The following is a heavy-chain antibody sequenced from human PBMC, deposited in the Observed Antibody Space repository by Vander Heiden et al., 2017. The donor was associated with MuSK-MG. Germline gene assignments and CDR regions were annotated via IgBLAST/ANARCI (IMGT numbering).Heavy chain of an antibody. Sequence: AELLESGGALVLPWWSLGLSCATSGFSFRRYAMNWVRTAAWKGLECVSGIRRSGDKTFYRDAVRGRFNISRDNSKDTLFLKMHRLRAEDTAGYHCARDSRGSSSDRLDIWGQGTMVSVSS. J-gene: IGHJ3*02. D-gene: IGHD6-13*01. CDR1: GFSFRRYA. V-gene: IGHV3-23*01. CDR2: IRRSGDKT. CDR3: ARDSRGSSSDRLDI.